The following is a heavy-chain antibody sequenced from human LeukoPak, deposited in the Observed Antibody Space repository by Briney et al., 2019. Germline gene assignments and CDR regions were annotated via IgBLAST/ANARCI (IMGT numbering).Heavy chain of an antibody. Sequence: GGSLRLSCAASGFTFSSYAMSWVRQAPGKGLEWVSGITGSGGGTYYADSVKGRFTISRDNSKNTQYLQMNSLRAEDTAVYYCAELRSSNYYFYGMDVWGQGTTVTVSS. J-gene: IGHJ6*02. CDR3: AELRSSNYYFYGMDV. CDR2: ITGSGGGT. D-gene: IGHD2-2*01. CDR1: GFTFSSYA. V-gene: IGHV3-23*01.